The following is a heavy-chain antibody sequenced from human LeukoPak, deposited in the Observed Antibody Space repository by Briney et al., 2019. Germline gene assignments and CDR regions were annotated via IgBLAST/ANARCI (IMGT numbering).Heavy chain of an antibody. CDR3: ARVHDTTGYYHYFDS. D-gene: IGHD3-9*01. Sequence: GGSLRLSCEASGFTFSTYPMHWVRQAPDKGLEWVAMISHHGSNEYYAYSVKGRFTISRENSKNTLYLQMNNPRVEDTAIYYCARVHDTTGYYHYFDSWGQGTLVTVSS. CDR2: ISHHGSNE. V-gene: IGHV3-30*14. J-gene: IGHJ4*02. CDR1: GFTFSTYP.